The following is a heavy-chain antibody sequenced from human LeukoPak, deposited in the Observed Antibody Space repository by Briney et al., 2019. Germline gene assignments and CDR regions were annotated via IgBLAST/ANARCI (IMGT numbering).Heavy chain of an antibody. V-gene: IGHV3-48*03. J-gene: IGHJ4*02. CDR3: ARGYCSNGVCYRGGIDY. Sequence: PGGSLRLSCAASGFTFSSYEMNWARQAPGKGLEWVSFISSSNSTIYYADSVKGRFTISRDNAKNSLYLQMNSLRAEDTALYYCARGYCSNGVCYRGGIDYWGQGTLVTVSS. CDR1: GFTFSSYE. CDR2: ISSSNSTI. D-gene: IGHD2-8*01.